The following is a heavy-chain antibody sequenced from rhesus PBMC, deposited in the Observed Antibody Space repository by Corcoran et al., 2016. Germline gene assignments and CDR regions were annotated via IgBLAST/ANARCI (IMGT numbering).Heavy chain of an antibody. J-gene: IGHJ4*01. CDR2: ISGSCSST. Sequence: QLQLQASGPGLVNPSETMSLTIAFSGGLTRSSPWSWVRQPPGKGREWIGYISGSCSSTNSNPSLKSRVTLSVDTSKNQLSLKLSSVTAADTAVYYCARGDYWGQGVLVTVSS. V-gene: IGHV4S11*01. CDR3: ARGDY. CDR1: GGLTRSSP.